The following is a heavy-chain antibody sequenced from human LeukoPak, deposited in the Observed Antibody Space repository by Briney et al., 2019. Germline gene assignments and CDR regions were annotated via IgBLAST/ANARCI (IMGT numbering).Heavy chain of an antibody. CDR1: GYTFTSYG. Sequence: GASVKVSCKASGYTFTSYGISWVRQAPGQGLEWMGWISAYNGNTNYAQKLQGRVTMTTDTSTSTAYMELRSLRSDDTAVYYCARSFGPRKWSSGWYEDYWGQGTLVTVSS. D-gene: IGHD6-19*01. CDR3: ARSFGPRKWSSGWYEDY. V-gene: IGHV1-18*01. J-gene: IGHJ4*02. CDR2: ISAYNGNT.